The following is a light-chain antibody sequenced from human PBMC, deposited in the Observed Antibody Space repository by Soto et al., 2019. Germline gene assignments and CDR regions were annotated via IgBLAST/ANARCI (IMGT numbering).Light chain of an antibody. J-gene: IGLJ2*01. CDR3: GKWDSSLSAVV. CDR1: SSNIGNDY. CDR2: DNN. Sequence: QSVLTQPPSVSAAPGQKVTISCSGSSSNIGNDYVSWYQQFPGTAPKLLIYDNNKRPSGIPDRFSGSKSGTSATLGITGLQTGDEADYYCGKWDSSLSAVVFGGGTKLSVL. V-gene: IGLV1-51*01.